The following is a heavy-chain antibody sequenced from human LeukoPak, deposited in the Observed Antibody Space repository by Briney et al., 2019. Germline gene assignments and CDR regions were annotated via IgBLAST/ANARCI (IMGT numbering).Heavy chain of an antibody. CDR3: ARDGRGGYNQYYFDY. J-gene: IGHJ4*02. Sequence: PSETLSLTCTVSGGSISSYYWSWIRQPPGKGLEWIGYIYYSGSTNYNPSLKSRVTISVDTSKNQFSLKLSSVTAADTAVYYCARDGRGGYNQYYFDYWGQGTLVTVSS. CDR1: GGSISSYY. CDR2: IYYSGST. V-gene: IGHV4-59*01. D-gene: IGHD5-24*01.